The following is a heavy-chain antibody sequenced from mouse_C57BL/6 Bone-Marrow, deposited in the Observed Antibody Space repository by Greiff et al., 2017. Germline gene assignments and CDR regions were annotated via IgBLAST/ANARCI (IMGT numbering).Heavy chain of an antibody. CDR3: ARGVYDGYFVRYWYFDV. CDR1: GYAFSSYW. J-gene: IGHJ1*03. CDR2: IYPGDGDT. Sequence: QVQLQQSGAELVKPGASVKISCKASGYAFSSYWMNWVKQRPGKGLEWIGQIYPGDGDTNYNGKFKGKATLTADKSSSTAYMQLSSLTSEDSAVYFCARGVYDGYFVRYWYFDVWGKGTTVTVSS. V-gene: IGHV1-80*01. D-gene: IGHD2-3*01.